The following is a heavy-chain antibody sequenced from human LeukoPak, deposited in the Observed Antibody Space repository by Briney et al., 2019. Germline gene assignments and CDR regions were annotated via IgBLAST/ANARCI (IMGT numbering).Heavy chain of an antibody. CDR1: GFTLDDYA. CDR2: ISWNSGSI. J-gene: IGHJ4*02. D-gene: IGHD6-13*01. V-gene: IGHV3-9*01. Sequence: GGSLRLSCAASGFTLDDYAMHWVRQAPGKGLEWVSGISWNSGSIGYADSVKGRFTISRDNAKNSLYLQMNSLRAEDTALYYCAKGMYSSSWYGVLFDYWGQGTLVTVSS. CDR3: AKGMYSSSWYGVLFDY.